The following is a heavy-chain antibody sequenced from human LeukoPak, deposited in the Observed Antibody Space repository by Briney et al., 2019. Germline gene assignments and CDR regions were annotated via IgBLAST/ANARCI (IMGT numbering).Heavy chain of an antibody. J-gene: IGHJ3*01. CDR2: IRQDGSEK. Sequence: QPGGSLRLSCAGSGFTIGSYWMSWVRQAPGKVLEWVANIRQDGSEKYYVDSVKGRLTISRDNAKNSLYLQMNSLRAEDTGIYYCARAGYYGDDAFDLWGQGTMVTVSS. V-gene: IGHV3-7*01. D-gene: IGHD2/OR15-2a*01. CDR1: GFTIGSYW. CDR3: ARAGYYGDDAFDL.